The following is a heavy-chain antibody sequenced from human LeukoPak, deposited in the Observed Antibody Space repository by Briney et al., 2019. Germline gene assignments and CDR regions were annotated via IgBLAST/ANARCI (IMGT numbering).Heavy chain of an antibody. Sequence: PSETLSLTCTVSGGSISSGDYYWSWIRQPPGKGLEWIGYIYYSGNTKYNPSLKSRVTISGDTSKSQFSLKLSSVTAADTAVYYCARVYGYNYRYFDIWGRGTLATVSS. J-gene: IGHJ2*01. CDR3: ARVYGYNYRYFDI. CDR2: IYYSGNT. D-gene: IGHD5-24*01. V-gene: IGHV4-61*08. CDR1: GGSISSGDYY.